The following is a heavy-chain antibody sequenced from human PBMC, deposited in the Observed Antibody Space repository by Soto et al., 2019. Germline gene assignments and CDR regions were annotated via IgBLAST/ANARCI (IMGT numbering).Heavy chain of an antibody. J-gene: IGHJ5*02. D-gene: IGHD3-22*01. CDR1: GFTFSSYG. Sequence: GGSLRLSCAASGFTFSSYGVHWVRQAPDKGLEWVAVIWYDGSNKYYADSVKGRFTISRDNSKNTLYLQMNSLRAEDTAVYYCARSSRRLLTKNWFDPWGQGTLVTVSS. CDR3: ARSSRRLLTKNWFDP. V-gene: IGHV3-33*01. CDR2: IWYDGSNK.